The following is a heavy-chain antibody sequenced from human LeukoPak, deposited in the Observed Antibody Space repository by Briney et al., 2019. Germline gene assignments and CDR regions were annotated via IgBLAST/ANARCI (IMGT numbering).Heavy chain of an antibody. CDR3: ARLITMVRGVIITPPGY. CDR1: GYTFTGYY. Sequence: GASVKVSCKASGYTFTGYYMHWVRQAPGQGLEWMGWINPNSGGTNYAQKFQGRVTMTRDTSISTAYMELSRLRSDDTAVYYCARLITMVRGVIITPPGYWGQGTLVTVSS. J-gene: IGHJ4*02. D-gene: IGHD3-10*01. CDR2: INPNSGGT. V-gene: IGHV1-2*02.